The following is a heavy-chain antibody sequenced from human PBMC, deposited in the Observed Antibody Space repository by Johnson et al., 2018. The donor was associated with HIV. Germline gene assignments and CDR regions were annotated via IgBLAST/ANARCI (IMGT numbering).Heavy chain of an antibody. Sequence: QVQLVESGGGVVQPGGSLRLSCAASGFTFSSYGMHWVRQAPGKGLEWVAFIRYDGSNKYYADSVKCRFTISRDNSKNTLYLQMNSLRAEDTAVYYCAKVSQQQLGAFDIWGQGTMVTVSS. CDR2: IRYDGSNK. J-gene: IGHJ3*02. CDR1: GFTFSSYG. D-gene: IGHD6-6*01. CDR3: AKVSQQQLGAFDI. V-gene: IGHV3-30*02.